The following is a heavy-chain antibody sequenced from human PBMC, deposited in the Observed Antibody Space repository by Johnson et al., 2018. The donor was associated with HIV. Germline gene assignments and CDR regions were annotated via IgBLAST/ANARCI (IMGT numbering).Heavy chain of an antibody. J-gene: IGHJ3*02. CDR2: INWNGAST. V-gene: IGHV3-20*04. CDR1: GFIFDDYG. Sequence: VQLVESGGGVVRPGGSLRLSCAASGFIFDDYGMSWVRQVPGKGLEWVSGINWNGASTGYADSVKGRFTISRDNAEDSLYLQMNSLRAEDTALYYCGRGSMVRGAYDGFDIWGQGTLVTVSS. D-gene: IGHD3-10*01. CDR3: GRGSMVRGAYDGFDI.